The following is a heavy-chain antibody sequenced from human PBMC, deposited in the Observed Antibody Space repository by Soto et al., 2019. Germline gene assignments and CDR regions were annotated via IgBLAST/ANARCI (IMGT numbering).Heavy chain of an antibody. J-gene: IGHJ4*02. Sequence: PGGSLRLSCAASGFTFSNAWMSWVRQAPGKGLEWVGRIKSKTDGGTTDYAAPVKGRFTISRDDSKNTLYLQMNSLKTEDTAVYYCTTDFPYDILNYFDYWGQGTLVTVS. CDR1: GFTFSNAW. V-gene: IGHV3-15*01. CDR2: IKSKTDGGTT. D-gene: IGHD3-9*01. CDR3: TTDFPYDILNYFDY.